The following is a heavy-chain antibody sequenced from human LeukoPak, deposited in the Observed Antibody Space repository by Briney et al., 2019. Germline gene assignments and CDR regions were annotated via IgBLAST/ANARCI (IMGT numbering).Heavy chain of an antibody. J-gene: IGHJ4*02. D-gene: IGHD4-17*01. CDR2: INPDSGGT. Sequence: ASVKVSCKASGYSFTGYYMHWVRHAPGQGLEWMGWINPDSGGTYYAKNFQGRAIMTRDTSISTDYMELSSLRSADTAVYYCARDRAGKSVTHLIDYWGQGTLVTVSS. V-gene: IGHV1-2*02. CDR3: ARDRAGKSVTHLIDY. CDR1: GYSFTGYY.